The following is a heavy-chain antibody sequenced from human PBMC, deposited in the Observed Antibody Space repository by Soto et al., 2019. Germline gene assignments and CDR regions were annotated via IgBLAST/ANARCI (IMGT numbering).Heavy chain of an antibody. Sequence: SETLSLTCAVSGGSISSGGYSWSWIRQPPGKGLEWIGYIYHSGNIYYNPSLKGRVTISVDRSKNLFSLKLSSVTAADTAVYYCARIPSPWGQGTLVTVSS. V-gene: IGHV4-30-2*01. CDR1: GGSISSGGYS. CDR2: IYHSGNI. CDR3: ARIPSP. D-gene: IGHD2-21*01. J-gene: IGHJ5*02.